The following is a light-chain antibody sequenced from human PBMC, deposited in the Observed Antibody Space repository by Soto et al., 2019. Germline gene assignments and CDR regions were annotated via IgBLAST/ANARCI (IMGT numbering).Light chain of an antibody. J-gene: IGLJ1*01. CDR3: SSCSSSSSV. Sequence: QSALTQPASVSGSPGQSVTISCTGTSSDLGGYNFVSWYQHHPGKAPKLMIYDVGNRPSGVSVRSSGSECGNTASLTISGLQAEDEADCCCSSCSSSSSVFGGGTKLTVL. CDR1: SSDLGGYNF. V-gene: IGLV2-14*03. CDR2: DVG.